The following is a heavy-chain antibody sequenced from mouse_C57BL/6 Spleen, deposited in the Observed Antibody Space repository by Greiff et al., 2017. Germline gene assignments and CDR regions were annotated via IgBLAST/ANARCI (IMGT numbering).Heavy chain of an antibody. V-gene: IGHV5-17*01. CDR1: GFTFSDYG. CDR3: ARSHYYGSSYFDY. J-gene: IGHJ2*01. D-gene: IGHD1-1*01. Sequence: EVQGVESGGGLVKPGGSLKLSCAASGFTFSDYGMHWVRQAPEKGLEWVAYISSGSSTIYYADTVKGRFTISRDNAKNTLFLQMTSLRSEDTARYDCARSHYYGSSYFDYWGQGTTLTVSS. CDR2: ISSGSSTI.